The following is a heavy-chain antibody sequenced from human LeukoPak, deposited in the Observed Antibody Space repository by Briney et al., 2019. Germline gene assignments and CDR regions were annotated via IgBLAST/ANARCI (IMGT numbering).Heavy chain of an antibody. CDR1: GFTFSSYG. J-gene: IGHJ6*02. CDR3: ARVGSVAGTGAGFNYYYYGMDV. CDR2: ISYDGSNK. V-gene: IGHV3-30*03. D-gene: IGHD6-19*01. Sequence: PGGSLRLSCAASGFTFSSYGMPWVRQAPGKGLEWVAVISYDGSNKYYADSVKGRFTISRDNSKNTLYLQMNSLRAEDTAVYYCARVGSVAGTGAGFNYYYYGMDVWGQGTTVTVSS.